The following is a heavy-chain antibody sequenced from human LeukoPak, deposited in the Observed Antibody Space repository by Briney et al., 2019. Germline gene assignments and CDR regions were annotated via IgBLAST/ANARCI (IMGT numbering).Heavy chain of an antibody. CDR2: IYYSGST. J-gene: IGHJ4*02. D-gene: IGHD6-19*01. Sequence: SETLSLTCTVSGGSISSSSYYWGWIRQPPGKGLEWIGSIYYSGSTHYNPSLKSRVTISVDTSKNQFSLKLSSVTAADTAVYYCARHGSGWYWGSFDYWGQGTLVTVSS. CDR1: GGSISSSSYY. V-gene: IGHV4-39*01. CDR3: ARHGSGWYWGSFDY.